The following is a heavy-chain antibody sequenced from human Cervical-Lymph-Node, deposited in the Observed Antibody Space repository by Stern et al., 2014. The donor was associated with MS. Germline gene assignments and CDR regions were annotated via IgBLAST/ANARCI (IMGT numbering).Heavy chain of an antibody. J-gene: IGHJ4*02. CDR1: GYTLTSYG. D-gene: IGHD2-21*02. Sequence: VQLVESGAEVKKPGASVKVSCKASGYTLTSYGISWVRQAPGKGLEGMGWISACNGNTNYAQKLQGRVTMTTDTSTSTAYMELRILRSDDTAVYYCARDHCGGDCYSDYWGQGTLVTVSS. CDR2: ISACNGNT. CDR3: ARDHCGGDCYSDY. V-gene: IGHV1-18*04.